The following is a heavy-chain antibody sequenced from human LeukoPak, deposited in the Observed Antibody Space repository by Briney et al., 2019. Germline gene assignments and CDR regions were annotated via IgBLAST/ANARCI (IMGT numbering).Heavy chain of an antibody. D-gene: IGHD2-2*01. Sequence: GGSLRLSCAASGFTFDDYAMHWVRQAPGKGLEWVSGISWNSGSIGYADSVKGRFTISRDNAKNSLYLQMNSLRAEDTALYYCAKDDRYCSSTSCQDHYYYGMDVWGQGTTVTVSS. J-gene: IGHJ6*02. CDR2: ISWNSGSI. CDR1: GFTFDDYA. V-gene: IGHV3-9*01. CDR3: AKDDRYCSSTSCQDHYYYGMDV.